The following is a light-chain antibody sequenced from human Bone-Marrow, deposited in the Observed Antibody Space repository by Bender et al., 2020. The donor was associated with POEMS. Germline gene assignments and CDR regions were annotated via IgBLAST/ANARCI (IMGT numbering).Light chain of an antibody. CDR3: SSYAGTYNVV. J-gene: IGLJ2*01. CDR1: SSDVGGYNY. Sequence: QSALTQPPSASGSPGQSVTISCTGASSDVGGYNYVSWYQQHPGKAPKLMIYEVSERPSGVPDRFSGSKSGTSASLATIGLQAEDEARYFCSSYAGTYNVVFGGGTKVTVL. V-gene: IGLV2-8*01. CDR2: EVS.